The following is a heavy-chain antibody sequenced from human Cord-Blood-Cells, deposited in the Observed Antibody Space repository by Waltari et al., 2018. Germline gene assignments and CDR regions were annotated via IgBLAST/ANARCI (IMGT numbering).Heavy chain of an antibody. CDR1: GGTFSSYA. CDR2: IIPVFGTA. Sequence: QVQLVQSGAEVKKPGSSVKVSCKASGGTFSSYAISWVRQAPGQGLEWMGGIIPVFGTANNAQKCQGRVTITADESTSTAYMELSSLRSEDTAVYYCARDDGRGWPSSSFDYWGQGTLVTVSS. J-gene: IGHJ4*02. CDR3: ARDDGRGWPSSSFDY. D-gene: IGHD6-13*01. V-gene: IGHV1-69*01.